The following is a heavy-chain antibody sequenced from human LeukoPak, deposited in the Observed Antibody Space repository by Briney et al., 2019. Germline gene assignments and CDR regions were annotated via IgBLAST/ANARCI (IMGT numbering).Heavy chain of an antibody. V-gene: IGHV3-33*01. Sequence: GGSLRLSCAASGFTFSSYGMHWVRQAPGKGLEWVAVIWYDGSNKYYADSVKGRFTISRDNSKNTLYLQMNSLRAEDTAVYYCAREPAANSDFDYWGQGTLVTASS. CDR2: IWYDGSNK. D-gene: IGHD1-1*01. CDR3: AREPAANSDFDY. CDR1: GFTFSSYG. J-gene: IGHJ4*02.